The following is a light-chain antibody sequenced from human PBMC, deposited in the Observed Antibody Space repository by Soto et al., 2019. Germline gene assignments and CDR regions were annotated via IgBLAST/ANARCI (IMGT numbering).Light chain of an antibody. V-gene: IGKV3-20*01. CDR1: QSVFSRY. CDR2: GAS. J-gene: IGKJ3*01. CDR3: HQYGTAPLT. Sequence: EIVLTQSPGTLSLSPGERATLSCRASQSVFSRYLAWYQQKPGQAPRLLIYGASSRATGIPDRFSGRGSGTDFTLTISRLEPEDFSVYYCHQYGTAPLTFGPGTKVDIK.